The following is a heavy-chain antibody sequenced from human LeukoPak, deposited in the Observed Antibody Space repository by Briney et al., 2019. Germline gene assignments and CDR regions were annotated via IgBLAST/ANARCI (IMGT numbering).Heavy chain of an antibody. CDR1: GYTFTSYG. CDR2: INPSGGST. Sequence: ASVKVSCKASGYTFTSYGISWVRQAPGQGFGWMGIINPSGGSTSYAQKFQGRVTMTRDTSTSTVYMELSSLRSEDTAVYYCARDLQVDSRASGYWGQGTLVTVSS. CDR3: ARDLQVDSRASGY. V-gene: IGHV1-46*01. D-gene: IGHD3-22*01. J-gene: IGHJ4*02.